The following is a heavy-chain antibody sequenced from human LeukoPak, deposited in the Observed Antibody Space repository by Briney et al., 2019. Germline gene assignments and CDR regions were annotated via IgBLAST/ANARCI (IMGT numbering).Heavy chain of an antibody. J-gene: IGHJ4*02. CDR3: ASLIAVAGTDY. D-gene: IGHD6-19*01. V-gene: IGHV3-48*01. CDR2: ISSSSSTI. Sequence: GGSLRLSCAASGFTFSGYSMNWVRQAPGKGLEWVSYISSSSSTIYYADSVKGRFTISRDNAKNSLYLQMNSLRAEDTAVYYCASLIAVAGTDYWGQGTLVTVSS. CDR1: GFTFSGYS.